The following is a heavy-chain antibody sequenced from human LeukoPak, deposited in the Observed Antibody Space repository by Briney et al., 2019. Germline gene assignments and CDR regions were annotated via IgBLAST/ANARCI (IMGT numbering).Heavy chain of an antibody. CDR2: ISSSSYI. D-gene: IGHD6-19*01. Sequence: GRSLRLSCAASGFTFSSYGMHWVRQAPGKGLEWVSSISSSSYIYYADSVKGRFTISRDNAKNSLYLQMNSLRAEDTAVYYCARGTIAVALNYWGQGTLVTVSS. CDR1: GFTFSSYG. CDR3: ARGTIAVALNY. V-gene: IGHV3-21*01. J-gene: IGHJ4*02.